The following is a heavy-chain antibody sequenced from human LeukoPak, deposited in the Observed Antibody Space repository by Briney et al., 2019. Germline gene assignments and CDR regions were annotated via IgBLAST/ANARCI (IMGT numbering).Heavy chain of an antibody. V-gene: IGHV4-4*02. Sequence: TSETLSLTCAVSGGSISSNNWWGWVRQPPGKGLEWIGEIYHSASPNYNPSLKSRVTISADKSRNHFSLNLSSVTAADTAVYYCARVNINNWHSCDYWGQGTLVTVSS. CDR3: ARVNINNWHSCDY. J-gene: IGHJ4*02. CDR1: GGSISSNNW. CDR2: IYHSASP. D-gene: IGHD1-1*01.